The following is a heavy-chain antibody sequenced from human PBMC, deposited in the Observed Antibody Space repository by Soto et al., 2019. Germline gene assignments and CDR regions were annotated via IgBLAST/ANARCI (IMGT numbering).Heavy chain of an antibody. CDR2: IWYDGSNK. Sequence: GSLRLSCAASGFTFSSYGMHWVRQAPGKGLEWVAVIWYDGSNKYYADSVKGRFTISRDNSKNTLYLQMNSLRAEDTAVYYCARDSRYYDFWSGYLNYYYYYGMDVWGQGTTVTVSS. V-gene: IGHV3-33*01. D-gene: IGHD3-3*01. J-gene: IGHJ6*02. CDR1: GFTFSSYG. CDR3: ARDSRYYDFWSGYLNYYYYYGMDV.